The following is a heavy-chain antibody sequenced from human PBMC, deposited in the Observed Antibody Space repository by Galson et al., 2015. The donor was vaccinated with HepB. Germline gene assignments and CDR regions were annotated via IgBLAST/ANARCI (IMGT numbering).Heavy chain of an antibody. CDR2: IYTSGST. J-gene: IGHJ3*02. D-gene: IGHD3-10*01. Sequence: LSLTCTVSGGSISSGSYYWSWIRQPAGKGLEWIGRIYTSGSTNYNPSLKSRVTMSVDTSKNQFSLKLSSVTAADTAVYYCARGGGSGPNAFDIWGQGTMVIVSS. V-gene: IGHV4-61*02. CDR1: GGSISSGSYY. CDR3: ARGGGSGPNAFDI.